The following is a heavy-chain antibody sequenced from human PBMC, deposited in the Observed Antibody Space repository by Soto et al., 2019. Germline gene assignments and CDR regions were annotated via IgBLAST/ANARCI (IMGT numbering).Heavy chain of an antibody. D-gene: IGHD5-18*01. CDR2: INPNSGGT. Sequence: ASVKVSCKASGYTFTGYYMHWVRQAPGQGLEWMGWINPNSGGTNYSQKFQGRVTITRDTSASTAYMELSSLRSEDTAVYYCARGLNGYLHYFDYWGQGTRVTVSS. CDR3: ARGLNGYLHYFDY. CDR1: GYTFTGYY. J-gene: IGHJ4*02. V-gene: IGHV1-2*02.